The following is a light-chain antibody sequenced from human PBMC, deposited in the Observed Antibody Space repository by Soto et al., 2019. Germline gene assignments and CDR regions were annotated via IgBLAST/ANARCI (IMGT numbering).Light chain of an antibody. CDR1: SSNIGAGYD. CDR3: QSYDRSLRGYV. V-gene: IGLV1-40*01. J-gene: IGLJ1*01. CDR2: GNS. Sequence: QSVLTQPPSVSGAPGQRVTISCTGSSSNIGAGYDVHWYQQLPGTAPKLLISGNSNRPSGVPDRFSGSKSGTSASLAITGLQADDEADYYCQSYDRSLRGYVFGTGTKVTVL.